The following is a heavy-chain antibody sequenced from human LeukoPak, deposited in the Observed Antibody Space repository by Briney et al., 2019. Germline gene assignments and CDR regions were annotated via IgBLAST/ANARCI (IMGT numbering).Heavy chain of an antibody. CDR3: ARASNYYDSSGYYY. J-gene: IGHJ4*02. CDR2: IWYDGSNK. V-gene: IGHV3-33*01. CDR1: GFTFSSYG. Sequence: GRSLRLSCAASGFTFSSYGMHWVRQAPGKGLEWVAVIWYDGSNKYYADSVKGRFTISRDNSKNTLNLQMNSLRAEDTAVYYCARASNYYDSSGYYYWGQGTLVTVSS. D-gene: IGHD3-22*01.